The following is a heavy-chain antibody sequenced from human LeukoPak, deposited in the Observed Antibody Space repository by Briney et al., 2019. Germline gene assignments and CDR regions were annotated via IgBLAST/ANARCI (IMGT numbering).Heavy chain of an antibody. J-gene: IGHJ5*02. CDR1: GFTFSAYG. D-gene: IGHD6-13*01. Sequence: GGSLRLSCAASGFTFSAYGMTWVRQAPGKGLECVSAVSYNGGDSTYYADSVKGQFTISRDNSRNTLYLQMNSLRVEDTAVYYCAGRGIAHSWGQGTLVTVSS. CDR2: VSYNGGDST. CDR3: AGRGIAHS. V-gene: IGHV3-23*01.